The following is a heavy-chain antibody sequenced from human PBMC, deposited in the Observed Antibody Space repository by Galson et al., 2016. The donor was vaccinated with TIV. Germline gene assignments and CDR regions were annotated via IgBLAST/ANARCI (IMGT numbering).Heavy chain of an antibody. CDR3: ARVASCGGTCYYFES. CDR2: VNWNGLGT. Sequence: SLRLSCAASGFTFDDFDMAWVRQGPGRGLEWVSSVNWNGLGTSYADSVKGRFTISRDSAKNSLYLQMDSLGAEDTALYYCARVASCGGTCYYFESWGQGTLVAVSS. D-gene: IGHD2-21*01. V-gene: IGHV3-20*04. CDR1: GFTFDDFD. J-gene: IGHJ4*02.